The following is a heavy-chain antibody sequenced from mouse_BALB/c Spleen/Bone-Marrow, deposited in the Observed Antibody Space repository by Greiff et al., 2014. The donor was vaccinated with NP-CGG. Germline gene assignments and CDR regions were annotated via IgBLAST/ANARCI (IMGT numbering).Heavy chain of an antibody. V-gene: IGHV1S137*01. D-gene: IGHD2-5*01. Sequence: QVQLQQSGAELVRPGVSVKISCKGSGYTFTDYAMHWVKQSHAESLEWIGVINTYFGDISYNQKFKGRATIAVDKTSRTVYMELARQTAEDSAIYYCARGYSNNYAMDYWGQGTSVTVSS. J-gene: IGHJ4*01. CDR2: INTYFGDI. CDR1: GYTFTDYA. CDR3: ARGYSNNYAMDY.